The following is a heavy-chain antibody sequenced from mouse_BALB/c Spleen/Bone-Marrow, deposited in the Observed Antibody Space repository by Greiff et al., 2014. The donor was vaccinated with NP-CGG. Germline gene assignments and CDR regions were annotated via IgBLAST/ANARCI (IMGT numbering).Heavy chain of an antibody. V-gene: IGHV3-6*02. Sequence: EVQLVESGPGLVKPSQSLSLTCSATGYSITSGYYWNWIRQFPGNKLEWMGYISYDGSNNYNPSLKNRISITRDTSKNQFFLKLNSVTTEDTATYYCASYFYYAMDYWGQGTSVTVSS. CDR3: ASYFYYAMDY. CDR2: ISYDGSN. J-gene: IGHJ4*01. CDR1: GYSITSGYY. D-gene: IGHD1-1*01.